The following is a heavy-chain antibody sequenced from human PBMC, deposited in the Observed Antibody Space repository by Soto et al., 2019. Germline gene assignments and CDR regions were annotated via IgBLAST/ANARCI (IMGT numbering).Heavy chain of an antibody. CDR3: ARAPEERPIDY. CDR2: INSDGSSR. J-gene: IGHJ4*02. V-gene: IGHV3-74*01. D-gene: IGHD6-25*01. CDR1: GFTFSNNW. Sequence: EVRLVESGGGLVQPGGSLRLSCAASGFTFSNNWMHWVRRIPGKGPVWVSRINSDGSSRDYADSVEGRFTISGDIAKNTVYLQRNGLRVEDTDVYYCARAPEERPIDYWGQGTLVTVSS.